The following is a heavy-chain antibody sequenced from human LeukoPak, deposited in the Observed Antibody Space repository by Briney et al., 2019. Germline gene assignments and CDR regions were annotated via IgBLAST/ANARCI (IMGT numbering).Heavy chain of an antibody. CDR3: ARDWTTDGSGSYFYGMDV. J-gene: IGHJ6*02. Sequence: GASVKVSCKASGYTFTSYYMHWVRQAPGQGLEWVGIINPSGGSTSYAQKFQGRVTMTRDTSTSTVYMELSSLRSEDTAVYYCARDWTTDGSGSYFYGMDVWGQGTTVTVSS. CDR1: GYTFTSYY. CDR2: INPSGGST. D-gene: IGHD3-10*01. V-gene: IGHV1-46*01.